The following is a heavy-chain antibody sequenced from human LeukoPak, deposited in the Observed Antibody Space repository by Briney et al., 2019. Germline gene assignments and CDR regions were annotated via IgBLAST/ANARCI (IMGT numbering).Heavy chain of an antibody. D-gene: IGHD3-3*01. CDR1: GYSFTSYW. J-gene: IGHJ6*03. Sequence: PGESLKISCKGSGYSFTSYWIGGVRQMPGKGLEWMGIIYPGDSDTRYSPAFQVQVTISADTSISTSYLHRSSLKASHTAMYYCATTNRYYDFWRGSPYYYYSSMDVWGKGTTVTVSS. CDR3: ATTNRYYDFWRGSPYYYYSSMDV. V-gene: IGHV5-51*01. CDR2: IYPGDSDT.